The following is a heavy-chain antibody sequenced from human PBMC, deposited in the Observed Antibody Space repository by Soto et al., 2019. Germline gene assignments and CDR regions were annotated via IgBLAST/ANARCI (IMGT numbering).Heavy chain of an antibody. CDR2: IYYTGNT. CDR3: ARDSRRRADSGTRPLYYFDY. Sequence: QVQLKESGPGLVKPSQTLSLTCSVSGGSIGSGDYYWSWVRQSPGKGLEWIGYIYYTGNTYYNPDFGSRVTFSVDTSQNQLSLRLSDVTVADTAVYYCARDSRRRADSGTRPLYYFDYWGQGTLVTVSS. CDR1: GGSIGSGDYY. V-gene: IGHV4-30-4*01. J-gene: IGHJ4*02. D-gene: IGHD1-26*01.